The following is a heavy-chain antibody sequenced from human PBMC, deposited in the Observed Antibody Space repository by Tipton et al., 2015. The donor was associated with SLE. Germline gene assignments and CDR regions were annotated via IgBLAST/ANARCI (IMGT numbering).Heavy chain of an antibody. CDR1: GFNFSSYW. Sequence: SLRLSCTASGFNFSSYWMHWVRQVPGKGLVWVSRINSDGSYTNYADSVKGRFTISRDNAKNSLYLQMNSLRAEDTAVYFCARTSSSWSYFDYWGQGTLVTVSS. CDR2: INSDGSYT. V-gene: IGHV3-74*01. D-gene: IGHD6-13*01. J-gene: IGHJ4*02. CDR3: ARTSSSWSYFDY.